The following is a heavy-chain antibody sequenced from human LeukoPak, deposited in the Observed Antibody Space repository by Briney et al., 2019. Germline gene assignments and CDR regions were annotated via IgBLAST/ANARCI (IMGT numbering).Heavy chain of an antibody. D-gene: IGHD1-26*01. Sequence: PGGSLRLSCAASGFTFSSYWMSWVRQAPGKGLEWVAHIKQDGSGKYYVDSVKGRFTISRDNAKNSLYLQMNSLRAEDTAVYYCARERWELFYGLDYWGQGTLVTVSS. V-gene: IGHV3-7*01. CDR1: GFTFSSYW. J-gene: IGHJ4*02. CDR2: IKQDGSGK. CDR3: ARERWELFYGLDY.